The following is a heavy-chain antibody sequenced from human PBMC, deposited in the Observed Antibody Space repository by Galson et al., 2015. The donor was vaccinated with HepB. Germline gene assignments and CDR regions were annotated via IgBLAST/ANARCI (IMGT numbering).Heavy chain of an antibody. CDR1: GFTFSSYG. D-gene: IGHD1-1*01. V-gene: IGHV3-33*01. CDR2: IWYDGSNK. CDR3: ARAPHYTTLDYYYYYYMDV. Sequence: SLRLSCAASGFTFSSYGMHWVRQAPGKGLEWVAVIWYDGSNKYYADSVKGRFTISRDNAKNSLYLQMNSLRAEDTAVYYCARAPHYTTLDYYYYYYMDVWGKGTTVTVSS. J-gene: IGHJ6*03.